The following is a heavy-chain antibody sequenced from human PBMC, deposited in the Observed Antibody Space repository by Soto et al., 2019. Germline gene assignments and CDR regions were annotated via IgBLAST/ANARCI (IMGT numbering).Heavy chain of an antibody. D-gene: IGHD3-10*01. CDR1: GGSISSGGYY. V-gene: IGHV4-31*03. CDR2: IYYSGST. Sequence: TLSLTCTVSGGSISSGGYYWSWIRQHPGKGLEWIGYIYYSGSTYYNPSLKSRVTISVDTSKNQFSLKLSSVTAADTAVYYCAREVITMARVSGAFDIWGQGTMVTVSS. CDR3: AREVITMARVSGAFDI. J-gene: IGHJ3*02.